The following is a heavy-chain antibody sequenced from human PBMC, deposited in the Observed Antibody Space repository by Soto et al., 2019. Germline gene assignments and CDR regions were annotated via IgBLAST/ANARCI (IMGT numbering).Heavy chain of an antibody. J-gene: IGHJ4*02. V-gene: IGHV1-18*01. CDR1: GYIFNNYG. CDR2: IYSKEGKI. D-gene: IGHD4-17*01. Sequence: QVQLVQSGAEVQKPGASVKVSCKASGYIFNNYGISWVRQAPGQGLERMGWIYSKEGKINFAQKFQSRVTMTTDTSTSTAYIELRSLRFDDSAVYFCARDIDYDIDYWGQGTLVTVSS. CDR3: ARDIDYDIDY.